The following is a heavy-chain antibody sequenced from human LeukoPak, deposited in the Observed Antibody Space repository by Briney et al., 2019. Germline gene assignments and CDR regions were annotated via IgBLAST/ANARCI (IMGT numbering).Heavy chain of an antibody. D-gene: IGHD6-19*01. Sequence: ASVKVSCKVSGYTLTELSMHWVRQAPGKGLEWMGGFDPEDGETIYAQKFQGRVTMTEDTSTDTAYMELSSLRSEDTAVYYCATGGYSSGWQRGLFDYWGQGTLVTVSS. CDR3: ATGGYSSGWQRGLFDY. J-gene: IGHJ4*02. V-gene: IGHV1-24*01. CDR1: GYTLTELS. CDR2: FDPEDGET.